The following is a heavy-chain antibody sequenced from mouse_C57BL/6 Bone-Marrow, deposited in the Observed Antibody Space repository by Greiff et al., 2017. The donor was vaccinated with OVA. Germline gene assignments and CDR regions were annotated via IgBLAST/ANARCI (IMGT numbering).Heavy chain of an antibody. CDR2: INPSSGYT. J-gene: IGHJ2*01. CDR3: ARGLGSSYGY. CDR1: GYTFTSYT. V-gene: IGHV1-4*01. Sequence: QVQLQQSGAELARPGASVKMSCKASGYTFTSYTMHWVNQRPGQGLEWIGYINPSSGYTKYNQKFKDKATLTADKSSSTAYMQLSSLTSEDSAVYYCARGLGSSYGYWGQGTTLTVSS. D-gene: IGHD1-1*01.